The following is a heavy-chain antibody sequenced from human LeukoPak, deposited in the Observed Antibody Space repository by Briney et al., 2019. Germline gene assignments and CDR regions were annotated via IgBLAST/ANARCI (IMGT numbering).Heavy chain of an antibody. CDR2: INHSGST. J-gene: IGHJ4*02. V-gene: IGHV4-34*01. Sequence: SETLSLTCAVYGGSFSGYYWSWIRQPPGKGLEWIGEINHSGSTNYNPSLKSRVTISVDTSKNQFSLKLSPVTAADTAVYYCARSLAAAGIPIDYWGQGTLVTVSS. CDR1: GGSFSGYY. CDR3: ARSLAAAGIPIDY. D-gene: IGHD6-13*01.